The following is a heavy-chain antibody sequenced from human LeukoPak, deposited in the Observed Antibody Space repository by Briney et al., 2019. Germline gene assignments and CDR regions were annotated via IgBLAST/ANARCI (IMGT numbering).Heavy chain of an antibody. CDR1: GGSFSGYY. D-gene: IGHD6-19*01. CDR3: ARKAPRIAVAGTTWTRGTVYYYYMDV. Sequence: SETLTLSCAVYGGSFSGYYWSWIRQPPGKGLEWIGEINHSGSPNYNPSLKSRVTISVDTSKNQFSLKLSSVTAADTAVYYCARKAPRIAVAGTTWTRGTVYYYYMDVWGKGTTVTVSS. V-gene: IGHV4-34*01. CDR2: INHSGSP. J-gene: IGHJ6*03.